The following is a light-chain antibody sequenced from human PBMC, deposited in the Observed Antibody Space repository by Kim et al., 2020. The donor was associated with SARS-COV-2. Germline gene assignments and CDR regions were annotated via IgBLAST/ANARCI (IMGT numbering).Light chain of an antibody. CDR2: DTS. Sequence: LSPGKRATLSCRASQSISSFLSWYQQKPGQAPRLLIYDTSNRATGIPARFSGGGSGTDFTLTITSLEPEDFAVYYCQQRGNWPLTFGQGTRLEIK. J-gene: IGKJ5*01. CDR1: QSISSF. CDR3: QQRGNWPLT. V-gene: IGKV3-11*01.